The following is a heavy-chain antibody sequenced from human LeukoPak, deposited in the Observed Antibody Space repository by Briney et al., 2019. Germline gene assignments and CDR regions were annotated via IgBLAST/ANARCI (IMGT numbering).Heavy chain of an antibody. Sequence: GASVKVSCKASGYTFTGYYMHWVRQAPGQGLEWMGRINPNSGGTNYAQKFQGRVTMTRDTSIGTAYMELSRLRSDDTAVYYCARARSPIFGVVALYYFDYWGQGTLVTVSS. J-gene: IGHJ4*02. V-gene: IGHV1-2*06. CDR2: INPNSGGT. CDR3: ARARSPIFGVVALYYFDY. D-gene: IGHD3-3*01. CDR1: GYTFTGYY.